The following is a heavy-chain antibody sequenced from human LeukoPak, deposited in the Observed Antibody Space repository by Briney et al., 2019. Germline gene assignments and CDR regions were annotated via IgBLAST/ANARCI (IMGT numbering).Heavy chain of an antibody. Sequence: SETLSLTCAVYGGSFSGYYWSWIRQPPGKGLEWIGEINHSGSTNYNPSLKSRVTISVDTSKNQFSLKLSSVTAADTAVYYCARSQTGYDILTGYYIKDWGQGTLLTVSS. D-gene: IGHD3-9*01. V-gene: IGHV4-34*01. J-gene: IGHJ4*02. CDR2: INHSGST. CDR1: GGSFSGYY. CDR3: ARSQTGYDILTGYYIKD.